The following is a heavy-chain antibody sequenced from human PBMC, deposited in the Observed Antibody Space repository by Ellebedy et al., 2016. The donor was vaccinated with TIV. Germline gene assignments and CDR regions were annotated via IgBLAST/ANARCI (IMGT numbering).Heavy chain of an antibody. V-gene: IGHV1-69*06. CDR1: GYTLTKLS. Sequence: ASVKVSCKVSGYTLTKLSMHWVRQAPGKGLEWMGGIIPIFGTANYAQKFQGRVTITADKSTSTAYMELSSLRSEDTAVYYCARERELGGPDYGGSKSGYYYYGMDVWGQGTTVTVSS. D-gene: IGHD4-23*01. CDR3: ARERELGGPDYGGSKSGYYYYGMDV. CDR2: IIPIFGTA. J-gene: IGHJ6*02.